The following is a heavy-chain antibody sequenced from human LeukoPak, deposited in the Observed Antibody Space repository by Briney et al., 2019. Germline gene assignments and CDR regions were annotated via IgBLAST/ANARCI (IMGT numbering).Heavy chain of an antibody. CDR3: ARRRSDDAFDI. J-gene: IGHJ3*02. CDR2: MNPNSGNT. Sequence: ASVKVSCKASGGTFSSYAISWVRQAPGQGLEWMGWMNPNSGNTGYAQKFQGRVTMTRNTSISTAYMELSSLRSEDTAVYYCARRRSDDAFDIWGQGTMVTVSS. CDR1: GGTFSSYA. V-gene: IGHV1-8*02.